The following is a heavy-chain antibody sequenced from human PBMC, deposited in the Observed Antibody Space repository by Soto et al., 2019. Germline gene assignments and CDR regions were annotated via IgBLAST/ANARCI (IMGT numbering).Heavy chain of an antibody. J-gene: IGHJ6*02. CDR2: INPSGGST. CDR1: GYTFTSYY. V-gene: IGHV1-46*01. CDR3: ARESEPYDFWSGYSLTNLYYYYGMDV. D-gene: IGHD3-3*01. Sequence: ASVKVSCKASGYTFTSYYMHWVRQAPGQGLEWMGIINPSGGSTSYAQKFQGRVTVTRDTSTSTVYMELSSLRSEDTAVYYCARESEPYDFWSGYSLTNLYYYYGMDVWGQGTTVTVSS.